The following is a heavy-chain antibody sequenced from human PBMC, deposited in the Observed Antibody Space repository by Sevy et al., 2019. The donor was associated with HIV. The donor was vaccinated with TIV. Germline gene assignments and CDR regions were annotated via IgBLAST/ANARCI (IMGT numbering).Heavy chain of an antibody. V-gene: IGHV3-11*01. CDR1: GFTFSDYY. CDR3: ARNSVEDYDFWSGYYRGLYYFDY. CDR2: ISSSGSTI. Sequence: GGSLRLSCAASGFTFSDYYMSWIRQAPGKGLEWVSYISSSGSTIYYADSVKGRFTISRDNAKNSLYLQMNVLRAEDTAVYYCARNSVEDYDFWSGYYRGLYYFDYWGQGTLVTVSS. J-gene: IGHJ4*02. D-gene: IGHD3-3*01.